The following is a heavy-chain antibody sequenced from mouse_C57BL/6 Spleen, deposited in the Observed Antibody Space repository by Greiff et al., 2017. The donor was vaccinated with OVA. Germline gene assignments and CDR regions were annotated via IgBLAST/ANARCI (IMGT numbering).Heavy chain of an antibody. D-gene: IGHD3-2*02. Sequence: QVQLQQSGPELVKPGASVKISCKASGYAFSSSWMNWVKQRPGKGLEWIGRIYPGDGDTNYNGKFKGKATLTADKSSSTAYMQLSSLTSEDSAVYFCARGVAQATWFAYWGQGTLVTVSA. CDR2: IYPGDGDT. J-gene: IGHJ3*01. CDR1: GYAFSSSW. V-gene: IGHV1-82*01. CDR3: ARGVAQATWFAY.